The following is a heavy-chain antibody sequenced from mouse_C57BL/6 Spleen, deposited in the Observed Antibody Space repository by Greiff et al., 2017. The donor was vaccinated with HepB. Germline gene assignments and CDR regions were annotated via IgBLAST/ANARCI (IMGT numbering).Heavy chain of an antibody. Sequence: QVHVKQSGPELVKPGASVKISCKASGYAFSSSWMNWVKQRPGKGLEWIGRIYPGDGDTNYNGKFKGKATLTADKSSSTAYMQLSSLTSEDSAVYFCARFYDYDVEFAYWGQGTLVTVSA. CDR3: ARFYDYDVEFAY. CDR2: IYPGDGDT. V-gene: IGHV1-82*01. D-gene: IGHD2-4*01. J-gene: IGHJ3*01. CDR1: GYAFSSSW.